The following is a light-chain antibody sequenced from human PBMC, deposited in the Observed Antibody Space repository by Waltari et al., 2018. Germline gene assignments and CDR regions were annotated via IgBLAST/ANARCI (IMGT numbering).Light chain of an antibody. CDR1: QTVSNF. CDR2: DAS. CDR3: QQRSYLVT. V-gene: IGKV3-11*01. Sequence: EIVLTQSPATLSLSPGERATLSWRASQTVSNFFVWYQQKPGQAPRLLIYDASNTATGVPARFSGSGSGTDFILTISSLEPEDFAVYYCQQRSYLVTFGGGTKVEIK. J-gene: IGKJ4*01.